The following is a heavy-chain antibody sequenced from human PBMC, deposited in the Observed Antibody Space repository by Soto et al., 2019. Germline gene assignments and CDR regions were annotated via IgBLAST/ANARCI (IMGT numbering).Heavy chain of an antibody. V-gene: IGHV4-31*03. Sequence: SETLSLTCTVSGGSISSGGYYWSWIRQHPGKGLDWIGYIYYSGSTYYIPSLKSRVTISVDTSKNQFSLKLSSLTAADTAVYYCARDSGYCSGGSCNAFDIWGQGTMVTVSS. CDR1: GGSISSGGYY. D-gene: IGHD2-15*01. CDR3: ARDSGYCSGGSCNAFDI. CDR2: IYYSGST. J-gene: IGHJ3*02.